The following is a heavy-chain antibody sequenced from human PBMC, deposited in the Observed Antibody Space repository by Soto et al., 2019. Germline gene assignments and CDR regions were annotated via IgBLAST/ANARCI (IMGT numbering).Heavy chain of an antibody. Sequence: QVQVVESGGGVVQPGRSLRLSCAASGFPFSDYAMHWVRQAPGKGLEWVAAISYDGINKYYSDSVKGRFTISRDNTKDTLYMQMNSLRAGDTAVYYCVRDTYGSGSYYSGRYYGMDVWGQGTTVIVSS. CDR2: ISYDGINK. J-gene: IGHJ6*02. CDR3: VRDTYGSGSYYSGRYYGMDV. V-gene: IGHV3-33*01. D-gene: IGHD3-10*01. CDR1: GFPFSDYA.